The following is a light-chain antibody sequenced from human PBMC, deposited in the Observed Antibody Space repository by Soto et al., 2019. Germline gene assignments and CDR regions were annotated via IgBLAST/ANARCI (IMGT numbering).Light chain of an antibody. CDR1: QSVSSY. CDR3: QQRSTWPST. J-gene: IGKJ5*01. V-gene: IGKV3-11*01. Sequence: EIVLTQSPSTLSLSPGERATLSCRTSQSVSSYFAWYQQKPGRAPRLLIYDASNRATGIPARFIGSGSGTDFTLTISSLEPEDFAVHYCQQRSTWPSTFGQGTRLEIK. CDR2: DAS.